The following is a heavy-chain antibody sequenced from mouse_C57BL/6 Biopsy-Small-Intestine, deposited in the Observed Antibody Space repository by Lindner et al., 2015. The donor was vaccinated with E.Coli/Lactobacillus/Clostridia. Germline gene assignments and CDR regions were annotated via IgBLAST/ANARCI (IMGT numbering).Heavy chain of an antibody. CDR2: IVVGSGGT. CDR1: GFTFTNSA. Sequence: SVKVSCKASGFTFTNSAVQWVRQARGQRLEWLGWIVVGSGGTKYAQRFQERFTITRDMSTSTVYMELSSLRSDDTAVYYCASTTRGYTSGSEFDYWGQGTLVTVSS. V-gene: IGHV1-4*01. D-gene: IGHD6-1*01. J-gene: IGHJ4*01. CDR3: ASTTRGYTSGSEFDY.